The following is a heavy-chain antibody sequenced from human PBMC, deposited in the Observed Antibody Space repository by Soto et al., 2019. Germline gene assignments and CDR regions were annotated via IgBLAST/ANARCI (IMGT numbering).Heavy chain of an antibody. Sequence: QITLNESGPTVVRPTETLTLTCRFSGFSLTTSGVGVGWIRQSPGKAPEWLALIYWDDDKRYSASLKSRLTITKDPSKNQVVLTVSDLDPTDTATYYCGHRVLRTVFGLVTTTAIYFDFWGQGTPVAVSS. CDR2: IYWDDDK. D-gene: IGHD3-3*01. CDR3: GHRVLRTVFGLVTTTAIYFDF. J-gene: IGHJ4*02. V-gene: IGHV2-5*02. CDR1: GFSLTTSGVG.